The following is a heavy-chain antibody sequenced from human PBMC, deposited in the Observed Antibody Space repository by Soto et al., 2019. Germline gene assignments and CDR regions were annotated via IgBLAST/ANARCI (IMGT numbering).Heavy chain of an antibody. CDR2: ISGSGGST. V-gene: IGHV3-23*01. Sequence: LGGSLRLSCASSGFTFSSYAMSWVRQAPGKGLEWVAAISGSGGSTYYADSVKGRFTISRDNSKNTLYLQMNSLRAEDTAVYYCARQVVLRYFDWLLSGAFDIWGQGTMVTVSS. J-gene: IGHJ3*02. CDR3: ARQVVLRYFDWLLSGAFDI. CDR1: GFTFSSYA. D-gene: IGHD3-9*01.